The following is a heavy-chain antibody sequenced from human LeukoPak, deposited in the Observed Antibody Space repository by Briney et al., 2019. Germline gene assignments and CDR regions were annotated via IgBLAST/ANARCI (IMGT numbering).Heavy chain of an antibody. J-gene: IGHJ6*02. CDR1: GFTFSNHS. Sequence: GGSLTLSFAASGFTFSNHSMNWVRQAPGKGLEWVSSISSSSSYIYYADSVKGRFTISRDNAKNSLYLHMNSLRAEDTAEYYCARDLKWLREFGYGGYHYYYGTDVWGQGTTVTVSS. CDR3: ARDLKWLREFGYGGYHYYYGTDV. D-gene: IGHD5-12*01. CDR2: ISSSSSYI. V-gene: IGHV3-21*01.